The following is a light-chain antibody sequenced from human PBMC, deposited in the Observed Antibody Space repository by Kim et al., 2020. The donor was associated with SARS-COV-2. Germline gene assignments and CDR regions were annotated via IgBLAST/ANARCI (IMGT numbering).Light chain of an antibody. J-gene: IGKJ5*01. CDR2: GAS. Sequence: PGESATLSCRASQSVSSNYLAWYQQKPGQAPRLLMYGASKKVIGIPDRFSGSGSGTDFTLIISRLEPEDFAVYYCQQYGTSPDTFGQGTRLEIK. CDR3: QQYGTSPDT. CDR1: QSVSSNY. V-gene: IGKV3-20*01.